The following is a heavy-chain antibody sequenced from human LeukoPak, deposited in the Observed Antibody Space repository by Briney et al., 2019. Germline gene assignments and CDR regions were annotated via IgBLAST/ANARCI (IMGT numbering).Heavy chain of an antibody. J-gene: IGHJ5*02. D-gene: IGHD4-11*01. CDR1: GFTFSTYS. Sequence: PGGSLRLSCAASGFTFSTYSMNWVRRAPGKGLEWVSYISSSTSTIYYAESVKGRFTISRDNAKNSLCPQMNSLRAEDTAVYYCARGLPYDYINRFDRWGQGTLVTVSS. CDR2: ISSSTSTI. CDR3: ARGLPYDYINRFDR. V-gene: IGHV3-48*01.